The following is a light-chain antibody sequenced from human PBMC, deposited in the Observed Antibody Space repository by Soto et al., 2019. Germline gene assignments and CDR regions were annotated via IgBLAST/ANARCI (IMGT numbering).Light chain of an antibody. CDR1: QSVSSY. CDR2: DAS. V-gene: IGKV3-11*01. J-gene: IGKJ1*01. CDR3: QQYLITPWT. Sequence: EIVLTQSPATLSLSPGEGATLSCRASQSVSSYLAWYQQKPGQAPRLLIYDASNRATGIPDRFSGSGSGTDFTLTIGRLEPEDFAVYYCQQYLITPWTFGQGTKVDIK.